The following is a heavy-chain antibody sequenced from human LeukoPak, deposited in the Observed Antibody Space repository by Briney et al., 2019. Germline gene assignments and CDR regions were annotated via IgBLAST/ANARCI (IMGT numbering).Heavy chain of an antibody. CDR2: IYTSGST. V-gene: IGHV4-61*02. D-gene: IGHD3-10*01. CDR3: ARESITMVRGFDY. CDR1: GGSISSGSYY. Sequence: PSETLSLTCTVSGGSISSGSYYWSWLRQPAGKGLEWIGRIYTSGSTNYNPSLKSRVTISVDKSKNQFSLKLSSVTAADTAVYYCARESITMVRGFDYWGQGTLVTVSS. J-gene: IGHJ4*02.